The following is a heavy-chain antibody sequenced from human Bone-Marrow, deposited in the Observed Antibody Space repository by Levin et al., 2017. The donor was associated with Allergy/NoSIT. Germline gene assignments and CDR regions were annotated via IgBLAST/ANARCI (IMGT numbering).Heavy chain of an antibody. CDR1: GGTFSSYA. Sequence: ASVKVSCKASGGTFSSYAISWVRQAPGQGLEWMGGIIPIFGTANYAQKFQGRVTITADESTSTAYMELSSLRSEDTAVYYCARDRSCSSTSCYGGTDWGQGTLVTVSS. J-gene: IGHJ4*02. V-gene: IGHV1-69*13. CDR2: IIPIFGTA. D-gene: IGHD2-2*01. CDR3: ARDRSCSSTSCYGGTD.